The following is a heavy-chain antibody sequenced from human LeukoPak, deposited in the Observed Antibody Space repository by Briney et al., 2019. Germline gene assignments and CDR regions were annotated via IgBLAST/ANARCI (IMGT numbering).Heavy chain of an antibody. CDR2: IKQDGSEK. CDR3: ARDFRVEPIVVVPAAMPANSSSWPLDY. J-gene: IGHJ4*02. D-gene: IGHD2-2*01. Sequence: GGSLRLSCAASGFTFSSYWMSRVRQAPGKGLEWVANIKQDGSEKYYVDSVKGRFTISRDNAKNSLYLQMNSLRAEDTAVYYCARDFRVEPIVVVPAAMPANSSSWPLDYWGQGTLVTVSS. CDR1: GFTFSSYW. V-gene: IGHV3-7*01.